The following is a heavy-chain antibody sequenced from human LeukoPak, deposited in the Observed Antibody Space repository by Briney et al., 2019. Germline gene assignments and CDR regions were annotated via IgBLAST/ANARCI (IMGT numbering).Heavy chain of an antibody. J-gene: IGHJ4*02. Sequence: AGTLRLSRAASGFTFSDYDMHWVRQATGKGLEWVSAIGTAGDTYYTGSVKGRFTISRENAKNSLYLQMNSLRAGDTAVYYCARVAKERVGGVYYFDYWGQGTLVTVSS. D-gene: IGHD1-1*01. CDR1: GFTFSDYD. CDR3: ARVAKERVGGVYYFDY. CDR2: IGTAGDT. V-gene: IGHV3-13*01.